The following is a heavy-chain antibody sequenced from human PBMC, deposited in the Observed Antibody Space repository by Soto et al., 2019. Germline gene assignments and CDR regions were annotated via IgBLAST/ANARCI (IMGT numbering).Heavy chain of an antibody. J-gene: IGHJ3*02. CDR1: GGSFSGYY. V-gene: IGHV4-34*01. CDR3: AIPASIEQLVRAFDI. Sequence: SETLSLTCAVYGGSFSGYYWSWIRQPPGKGLEWIGEINHSGSTNYNPSLKSRVTISVDTSKNQFSLKLSSVTAADTAVYYCAIPASIEQLVRAFDIWGQGTMVTVSS. CDR2: INHSGST. D-gene: IGHD6-6*01.